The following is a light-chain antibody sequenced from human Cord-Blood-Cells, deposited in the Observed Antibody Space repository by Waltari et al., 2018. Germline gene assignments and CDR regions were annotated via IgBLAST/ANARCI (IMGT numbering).Light chain of an antibody. Sequence: EIVLTQSPGTLSLSPGERATFPCRTSQSVSSSYLAWYQQKPGQAPRLLIYGASSRATGIPDRFSGSGSGTDFTLTISRLEPEDFAVYYCQQYGSSSFTFGPGTKVDIK. CDR3: QQYGSSSFT. V-gene: IGKV3-20*01. CDR2: GAS. J-gene: IGKJ3*01. CDR1: QSVSSSY.